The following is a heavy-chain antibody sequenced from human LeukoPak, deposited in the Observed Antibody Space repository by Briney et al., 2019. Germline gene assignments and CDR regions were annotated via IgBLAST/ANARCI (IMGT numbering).Heavy chain of an antibody. Sequence: PSETLSLTCTVSGYSISSGYYWGWIRQPPGKGLEWIGSIYHSGSTYYNPSLKSRVTISVDTSKNQFSLKLSSVTAADTAVYYCARAVGDYANWFDPWGQGTLVTVSS. V-gene: IGHV4-38-2*02. J-gene: IGHJ5*02. CDR1: GYSISSGYY. D-gene: IGHD4-17*01. CDR2: IYHSGST. CDR3: ARAVGDYANWFDP.